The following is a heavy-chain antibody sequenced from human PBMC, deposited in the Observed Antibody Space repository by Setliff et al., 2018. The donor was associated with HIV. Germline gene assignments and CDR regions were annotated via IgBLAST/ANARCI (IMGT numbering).Heavy chain of an antibody. V-gene: IGHV4-39*01. J-gene: IGHJ6*03. CDR3: ARGLVRMAPNMDV. D-gene: IGHD2-8*01. Sequence: KASETLSLTCTVSGGSISSSSYYWGWIRQPPGKGLEWIGSIYYSGSTYYNPSLKSRVTISVDTSKNQFSLKLSSVTAADTAVYYCARGLVRMAPNMDVWGKGTTVTVSS. CDR2: IYYSGST. CDR1: GGSISSSSYY.